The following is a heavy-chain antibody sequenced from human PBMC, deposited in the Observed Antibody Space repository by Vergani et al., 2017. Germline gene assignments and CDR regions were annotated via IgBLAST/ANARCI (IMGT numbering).Heavy chain of an antibody. CDR1: GFSLSTSGMR. Sequence: QVTLKESGPALVKPTQTLTLTCTFSGFSLSTSGMRVSWIRQPPGKALEWLARIDWDDDKFYSTSLKTRLTISKDTSKNQVVLTMTNMDPVDTATYYCARSFYDYGGNTNWFDPWGQGTLVTVSS. V-gene: IGHV2-70*04. J-gene: IGHJ5*02. CDR2: IDWDDDK. D-gene: IGHD4-23*01. CDR3: ARSFYDYGGNTNWFDP.